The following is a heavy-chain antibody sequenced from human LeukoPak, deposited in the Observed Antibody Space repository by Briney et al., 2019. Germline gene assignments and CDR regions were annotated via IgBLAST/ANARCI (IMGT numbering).Heavy chain of an antibody. CDR3: ARRPNIAVALNWFDP. CDR2: IYYSGST. D-gene: IGHD6-19*01. J-gene: IGHJ5*02. Sequence: PSETLSLTCTVSGGSISSSSYYWGWIRQPPGKGLEWIGSIYYSGSTYYNPSLKSRVTISVDTSKNQFSLKLSSVTAADTAVYYCARRPNIAVALNWFDPWGQGTLVTVSS. V-gene: IGHV4-39*01. CDR1: GGSISSSSYY.